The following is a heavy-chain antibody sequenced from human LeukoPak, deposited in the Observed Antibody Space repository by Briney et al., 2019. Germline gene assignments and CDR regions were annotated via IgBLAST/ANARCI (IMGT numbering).Heavy chain of an antibody. CDR2: IGGDVRT. V-gene: IGHV3-23*01. D-gene: IGHD3-3*01. Sequence: GGSLRLSCEASGFTFSSNAMSWVRQAPGKGLEWVSGIGGDVRTHYADSVKGRFTISRDNSKNTLYLQMNSLRAEDTAVYYCARDAGRYYDFWSGYYTGWYFDLWGRGTLVTVSS. CDR3: ARDAGRYYDFWSGYYTGWYFDL. CDR1: GFTFSSNA. J-gene: IGHJ2*01.